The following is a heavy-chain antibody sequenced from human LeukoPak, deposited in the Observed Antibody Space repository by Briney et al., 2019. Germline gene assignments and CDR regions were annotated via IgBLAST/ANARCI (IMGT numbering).Heavy chain of an antibody. CDR2: IIPIFGTA. D-gene: IGHD3-22*01. V-gene: IGHV1-69*13. Sequence: SVKVSCKASGGTFSSYAISWVRQAPGQGLEWMGGIIPIFGTANYAQKFQGRVTITADESTSTAYMELSSLRSEDTAVYYCARPRRNYYDSSGYQGDAFDIWGQGTMVTVSS. CDR3: ARPRRNYYDSSGYQGDAFDI. CDR1: GGTFSSYA. J-gene: IGHJ3*02.